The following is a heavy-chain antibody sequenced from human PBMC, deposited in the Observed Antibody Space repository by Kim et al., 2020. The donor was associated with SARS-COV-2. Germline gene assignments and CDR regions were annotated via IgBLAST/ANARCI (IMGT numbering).Heavy chain of an antibody. D-gene: IGHD6-13*01. CDR3: ARGLAAAGTRGRWFDP. CDR1: GFTFSSYS. V-gene: IGHV3-21*01. Sequence: GGSLRLSCAASGFTFSSYSMNWVRQAPGKGLEWVSSISSSSSYIYYADSVKGRFTISRDNAKNSLYLQMNSLRAEDTAVYYCARGLAAAGTRGRWFDPWGQGTLVTVSS. J-gene: IGHJ5*02. CDR2: ISSSSSYI.